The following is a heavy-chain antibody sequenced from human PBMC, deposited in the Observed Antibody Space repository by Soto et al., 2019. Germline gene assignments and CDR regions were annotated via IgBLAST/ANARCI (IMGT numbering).Heavy chain of an antibody. V-gene: IGHV5-51*01. D-gene: IGHD6-19*01. CDR3: ASSARRGYSSGWSDHYYYGMAV. J-gene: IGHJ6*02. Sequence: EVHLVQSGAEVKKPGESLKISCKGSGYSFTTYWIGWVRQMPGKGLEWMGIIYPDDSYIKYSPSFQGQVTISADKSIRTAYLQWSSLKASDTAMYYCASSARRGYSSGWSDHYYYGMAVWGQGTTVIVS. CDR2: IYPDDSYI. CDR1: GYSFTTYW.